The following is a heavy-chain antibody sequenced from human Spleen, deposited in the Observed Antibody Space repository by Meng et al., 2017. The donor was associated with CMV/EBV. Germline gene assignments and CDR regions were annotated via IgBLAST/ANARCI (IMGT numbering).Heavy chain of an antibody. CDR2: ISSRGTYT. CDR1: GFTFSSYS. J-gene: IGHJ6*02. V-gene: IGHV3-21*01. D-gene: IGHD1-7*01. Sequence: GESLKTYCASSGFTFSSYSMNWVHEAPGEGPEWVSTISSRGTYTYYADSEKGRITISRDNAKNALYLQINSLRAEDTAVYSCASLWNYGDYYYGMDVWGQGTTVTVSS. CDR3: ASLWNYGDYYYGMDV.